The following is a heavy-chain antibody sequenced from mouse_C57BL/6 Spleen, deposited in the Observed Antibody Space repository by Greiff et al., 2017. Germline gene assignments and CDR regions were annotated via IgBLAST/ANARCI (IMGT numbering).Heavy chain of an antibody. V-gene: IGHV1-82*01. J-gene: IGHJ3*01. D-gene: IGHD3-3*01. CDR1: GYAFSSSW. CDR3: ASGWAWFAY. Sequence: VQLQQSGPELVKPGASVKISCKASGYAFSSSWMNWVKQRPGKGLEWIGRVYPGDGDTNYNGKFKGKATLTADKSSSTAYMQLSSLTSEDSAVYFCASGWAWFAYWGQGTLVTVSA. CDR2: VYPGDGDT.